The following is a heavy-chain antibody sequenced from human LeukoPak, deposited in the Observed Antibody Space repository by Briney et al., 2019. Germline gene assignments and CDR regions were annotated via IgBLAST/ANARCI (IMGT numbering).Heavy chain of an antibody. Sequence: GGSLRLSCAASGFTFSSYGMHWVRQAPGKGLEWVAVIWYDGSNKYYADSVKGRFTISRDNSKNTLYLQMNSLRAEDTAVYYCARAENDHDDYVGYWGQGTLVTVSS. CDR3: ARAENDHDDYVGY. CDR2: IWYDGSNK. V-gene: IGHV3-33*01. CDR1: GFTFSSYG. D-gene: IGHD1-1*01. J-gene: IGHJ4*02.